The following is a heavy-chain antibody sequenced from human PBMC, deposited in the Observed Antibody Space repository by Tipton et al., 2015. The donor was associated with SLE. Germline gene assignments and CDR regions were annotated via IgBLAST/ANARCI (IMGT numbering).Heavy chain of an antibody. CDR2: INHSGST. V-gene: IGHV4-34*01. D-gene: IGHD3-9*01. J-gene: IGHJ2*01. CDR1: GGSFSGYY. CDR3: ARHADYFEWPHEWYFDL. Sequence: TLSLTCAVYGGSFSGYYWSWIRQPPGKGLEWIGEINHSGSTNYNPSLKSRVTISVDNSNNQFSLRLSSVTAADTALYYCARHADYFEWPHEWYFDLWGRGTLVTVSS.